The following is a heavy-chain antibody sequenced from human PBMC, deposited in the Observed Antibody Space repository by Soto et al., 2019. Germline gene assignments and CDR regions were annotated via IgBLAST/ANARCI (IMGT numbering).Heavy chain of an antibody. CDR2: IYYSGST. V-gene: IGHV4-59*01. D-gene: IGHD3-9*01. CDR1: GGSISSYY. Sequence: SETLSLTCTVSGGSISSYYWSWIRQPPGKGLEWIGYIYYSGSTNYNPSLKSRVTISVDTSKNQFSLKLSSVTAADTAAYYCARGNYDILTGYYRGYNWFDPWGQGTQVTVSS. J-gene: IGHJ5*02. CDR3: ARGNYDILTGYYRGYNWFDP.